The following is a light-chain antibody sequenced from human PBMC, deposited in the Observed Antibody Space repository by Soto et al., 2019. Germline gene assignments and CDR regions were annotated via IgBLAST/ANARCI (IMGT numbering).Light chain of an antibody. CDR2: DAS. J-gene: IGKJ1*01. Sequence: DIPMTQSPSTLSASAGDRVTITCRASQSISSWLAWYQQKPGKAPKLLIYDASSLESGVPSRFSGSGSGTEFTLTISSLQPDDFATYYCQQYNSYRTFGQGTKVEIK. V-gene: IGKV1-5*01. CDR3: QQYNSYRT. CDR1: QSISSW.